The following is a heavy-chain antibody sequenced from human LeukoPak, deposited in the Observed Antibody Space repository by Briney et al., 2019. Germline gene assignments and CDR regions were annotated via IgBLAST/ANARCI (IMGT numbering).Heavy chain of an antibody. CDR1: GYSFTSYW. CDR2: IYPGDSDT. J-gene: IGHJ4*02. CDR3: ARPVYYDSSGYAPTNY. V-gene: IGHV5-51*01. Sequence: GESLKISCKGSGYSFTSYWIGWVRQMPGKGLEWMGIIYPGDSDTRYSPSFQGQVTISADKSISTAYLQWCSLKASDTAMYYCARPVYYDSSGYAPTNYWGQGTLVTVSS. D-gene: IGHD3-22*01.